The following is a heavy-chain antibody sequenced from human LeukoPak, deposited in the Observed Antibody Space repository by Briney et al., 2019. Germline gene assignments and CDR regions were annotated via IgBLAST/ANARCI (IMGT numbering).Heavy chain of an antibody. Sequence: PGGSLRLSCAASGFTFSSYAMHWVRQAPGKGLEWVAVISYDGSNKYYADSVKGRFTISRDNSKNTLYLQMNSLRAEDTAVYYCARGPSAGGHDYVWGSYRYTGQDYWGQEPWSPSPQ. D-gene: IGHD3-16*02. J-gene: IGHJ4*01. V-gene: IGHV3-30*04. CDR3: ARGPSAGGHDYVWGSYRYTGQDY. CDR2: ISYDGSNK. CDR1: GFTFSSYA.